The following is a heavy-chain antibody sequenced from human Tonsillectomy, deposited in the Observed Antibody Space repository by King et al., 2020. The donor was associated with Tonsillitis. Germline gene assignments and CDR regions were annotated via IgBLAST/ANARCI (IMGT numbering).Heavy chain of an antibody. V-gene: IGHV4-59*01. CDR1: GGSISSYY. CDR3: AGKMERWLQVTFDAFDI. CDR2: IYYTGIP. D-gene: IGHD5-24*01. Sequence: QLQESGPGLVKPSETLSLTCTVSGGSISSYYWSWIRQPPGKGLEWIGYIYYTGIPTYNPSLNNRVTMSVDTSKNQFSLKLSSVTAADTAVYYCAGKMERWLQVTFDAFDIWGQGTMVTVSS. J-gene: IGHJ3*02.